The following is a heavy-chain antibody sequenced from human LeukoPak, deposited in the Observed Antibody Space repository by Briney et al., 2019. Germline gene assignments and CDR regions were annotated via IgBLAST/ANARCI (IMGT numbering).Heavy chain of an antibody. J-gene: IGHJ3*02. CDR3: ARGKWGPGAFDI. Sequence: GASVKVSCKASGYTFTSYGISWVRQAPGQGLEWMGRIIPILGIANYAQKFQGRVTITADKSTSTAYMELSSLRSEDTAVYYCARGKWGPGAFDIWGQGTMVTVSS. CDR2: IIPILGIA. CDR1: GYTFTSYG. V-gene: IGHV1-69*04. D-gene: IGHD1-26*01.